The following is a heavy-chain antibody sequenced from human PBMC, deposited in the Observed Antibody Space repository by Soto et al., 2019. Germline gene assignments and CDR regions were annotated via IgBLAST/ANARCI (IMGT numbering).Heavy chain of an antibody. CDR3: AADRGILGTQREDIVATIFLPLFDY. CDR2: IVVGSGNT. J-gene: IGHJ4*02. CDR1: GFTFTSSA. Sequence: QMQLVQSGPEVKKPGTSVKVSCKASGFTFTSSAVQWVRQARGQRLEWIGWIVVGSGNTNYAQKFQERVTITRDMSTSTAYMELSSLRSEDTAVYYCAADRGILGTQREDIVATIFLPLFDYWGQGTLVTVSS. D-gene: IGHD5-12*01. V-gene: IGHV1-58*01.